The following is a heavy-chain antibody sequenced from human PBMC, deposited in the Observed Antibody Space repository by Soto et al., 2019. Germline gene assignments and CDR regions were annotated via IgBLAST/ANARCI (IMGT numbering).Heavy chain of an antibody. J-gene: IGHJ6*01. D-gene: IGHD1-26*01. Sequence: SVKVSCKASGYTFTNYGFSWVRQAPGQGLEWMGWISAYNGNTNYAQKLQGRVTMTTDTSTSTAYMELRSLRSDDTAVYYCAREQGATREAYGMEVWGQGTTVTVS. CDR2: ISAYNGNT. CDR3: AREQGATREAYGMEV. V-gene: IGHV1-18*04. CDR1: GYTFTNYG.